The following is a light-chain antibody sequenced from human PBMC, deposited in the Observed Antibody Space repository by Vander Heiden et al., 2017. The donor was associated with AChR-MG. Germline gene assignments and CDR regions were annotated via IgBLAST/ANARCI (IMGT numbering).Light chain of an antibody. CDR3: QQSYSLPLT. Sequence: DIQMTQSPSSLSASVGDRVTITCRSSQRIDNSLNWYQQKPGKAPNLLIYSASTLQSGVPSRFGASGSGTDFTLTISILQPEDFATYFCQQSYSLPLTFGGGTKVEIK. CDR2: SAS. CDR1: QRIDNS. J-gene: IGKJ4*01. V-gene: IGKV1-39*01.